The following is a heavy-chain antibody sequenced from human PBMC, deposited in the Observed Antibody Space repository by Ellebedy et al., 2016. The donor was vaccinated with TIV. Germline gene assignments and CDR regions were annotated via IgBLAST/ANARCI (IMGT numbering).Heavy chain of an antibody. D-gene: IGHD5-18*01. Sequence: ASVKVSCXVSGYTLTELSMHWVRQAPGKGLEWMGGFDPEDGETIYAQKLQGRVTMTTDTSTSTAYMELRSLRSDDTAVYYCARRGYSYGHYYFDYWGQGTLVTVSS. CDR3: ARRGYSYGHYYFDY. CDR1: GYTLTELS. J-gene: IGHJ4*02. V-gene: IGHV1-24*01. CDR2: FDPEDGET.